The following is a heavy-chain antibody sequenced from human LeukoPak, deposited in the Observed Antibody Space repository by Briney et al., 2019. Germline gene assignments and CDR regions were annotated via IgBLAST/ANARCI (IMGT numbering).Heavy chain of an antibody. D-gene: IGHD1-26*01. CDR1: GGSISSYY. CDR3: ARIMGHFDF. V-gene: IGHV4-59*13. CDR2: IYYSGST. J-gene: IGHJ4*02. Sequence: SETLSLTCTVSGGSISSYYWTWIRQPPGKGLEWIGYIYYSGSTDYNPSLKSRVTISVDTSKNQFSLKPTSVTAADTAVYYCARIMGHFDFWGQGTLVTVSS.